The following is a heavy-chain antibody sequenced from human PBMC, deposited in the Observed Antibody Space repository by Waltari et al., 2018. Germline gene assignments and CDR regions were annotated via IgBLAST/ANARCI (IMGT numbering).Heavy chain of an antibody. CDR2: INTKTGNP. CDR1: GYIFTNYA. J-gene: IGHJ4*02. Sequence: QVQLVQSGSELKKPGASVKVSCKASGYIFTNYAMNWVRQAPGQGLEWMGWINTKTGNPTDAQGFRGRFVFSVDTSGSTASLQISSLKAEDTAVYYCARGIQLWGRGSWYFDNWGQGTLVTVSS. CDR3: ARGIQLWGRGSWYFDN. D-gene: IGHD3-16*01. V-gene: IGHV7-4-1*02.